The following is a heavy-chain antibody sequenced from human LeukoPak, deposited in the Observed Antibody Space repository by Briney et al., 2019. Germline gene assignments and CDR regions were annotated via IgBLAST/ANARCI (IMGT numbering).Heavy chain of an antibody. J-gene: IGHJ6*03. D-gene: IGHD6-25*01. CDR3: ARDQRYYYYYMDV. CDR2: IYYSGGT. Sequence: SETLSLTCTVSGGSISSYYWSWIRQPPGKGLEWVGYIYYSGGTNYNPSPKSRVTISVDPSKNQSSLKLSSVTAADTAVYYCARDQRYYYYYMDVWGKGTTVTVSS. V-gene: IGHV4-59*01. CDR1: GGSISSYY.